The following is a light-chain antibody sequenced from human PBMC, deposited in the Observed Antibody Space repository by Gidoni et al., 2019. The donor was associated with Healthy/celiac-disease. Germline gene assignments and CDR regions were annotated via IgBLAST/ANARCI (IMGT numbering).Light chain of an antibody. V-gene: IGKV1-39*01. CDR2: AAS. CDR3: RQSYSTPRT. J-gene: IGKJ1*01. CDR1: QCISSH. Sequence: DIQMTQSPSSLSASVGDRVTITCLASQCISSHLNWYQQKPGKAPKLLIYAASSLQSGVPSRFSGSGSGRDYTLTISSLQPADLATYYCRQSYSTPRTFGQGTKVEIK.